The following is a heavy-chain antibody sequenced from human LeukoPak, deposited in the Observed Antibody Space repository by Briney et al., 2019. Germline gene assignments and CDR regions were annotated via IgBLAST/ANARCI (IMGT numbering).Heavy chain of an antibody. J-gene: IGHJ5*02. Sequence: PSLTLSLLRTFSGDPNRSSSYHWARIPQPPAKGLERVGSNHYSGRPYTNPSLQSRDTLALVTSKNQFSLKVSSVTAADAAVYYCARPVEMASWFDHWGQGTLVTVSS. D-gene: IGHD5-24*01. CDR1: GDPNRSSSYH. CDR2: NHYSGRP. V-gene: IGHV4-39*01. CDR3: ARPVEMASWFDH.